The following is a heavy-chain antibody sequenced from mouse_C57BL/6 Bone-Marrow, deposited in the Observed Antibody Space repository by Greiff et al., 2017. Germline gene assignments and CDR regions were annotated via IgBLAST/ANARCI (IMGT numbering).Heavy chain of an antibody. CDR1: GYTFTSYW. CDR3: AGGYCGNARDY. Sequence: QVQLQQPGAELVKPGASVKMSCKASGYTFTSYWITWVKQRPGQGLEWIGDIYPGSGSTNYNEKFKSKATLTADTSSSTAYMQLSSLTSADSAVYYCAGGYCGNARDYWGQGTSVTVSS. D-gene: IGHD2-3*01. J-gene: IGHJ4*01. CDR2: IYPGSGST. V-gene: IGHV1-55*01.